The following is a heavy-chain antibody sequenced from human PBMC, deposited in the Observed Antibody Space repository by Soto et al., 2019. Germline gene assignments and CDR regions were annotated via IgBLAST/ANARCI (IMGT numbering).Heavy chain of an antibody. CDR1: GGSFSGYY. V-gene: IGHV4-34*01. J-gene: IGHJ6*03. D-gene: IGHD6-13*01. Sequence: KSSETLSLTCAVYGGSFSGYYWSWIRQPPGKGLEWIGEINHSGSTNYNPSLKSRVTISVDTSKNQFSLKLSSVTAADTAVYYCARVFRIAAAPERYMDVWGKGTTVTVSS. CDR2: INHSGST. CDR3: ARVFRIAAAPERYMDV.